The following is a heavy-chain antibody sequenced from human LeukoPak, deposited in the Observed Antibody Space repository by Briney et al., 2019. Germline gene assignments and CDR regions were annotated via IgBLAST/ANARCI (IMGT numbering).Heavy chain of an antibody. CDR3: ARGRSQTKYSGSPPLDY. CDR1: GGSFSGYY. CDR2: INHSGST. Sequence: PSETLSLTCAVYGGSFSGYYWSWIRQPPGKGLEWIGEINHSGSTNYNPSLKSRVTISVDTSKNQFSLKLSSVTAADTAVYYCARGRSQTKYSGSPPLDYWGQGTLVTVSS. V-gene: IGHV4-34*01. D-gene: IGHD6-6*01. J-gene: IGHJ4*02.